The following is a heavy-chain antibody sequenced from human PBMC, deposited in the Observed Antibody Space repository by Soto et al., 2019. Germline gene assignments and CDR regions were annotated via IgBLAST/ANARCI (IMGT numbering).Heavy chain of an antibody. CDR1: GFTFSSYA. V-gene: IGHV3-23*01. CDR2: ISGSGGST. D-gene: IGHD6-19*01. J-gene: IGHJ4*02. Sequence: EVQLLESGGGLVQPGGSLRLSCAASGFTFSSYAMNWVRQAPGKELAWVSVISGSGGSTYYADSVKGRFTISKGNSKNTLYLQMTSLRAEDTAVYYWGRSSSGWYFDYWGQGTLVTVSS. CDR3: GRSSSGWYFDY.